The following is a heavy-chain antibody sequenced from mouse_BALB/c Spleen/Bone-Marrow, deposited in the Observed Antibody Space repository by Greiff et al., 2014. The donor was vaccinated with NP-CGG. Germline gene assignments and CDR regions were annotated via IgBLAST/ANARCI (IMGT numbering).Heavy chain of an antibody. V-gene: IGHV1-54*01. J-gene: IGHJ4*01. Sequence: VKVVESGAELVRPGTSVKVSCKASGYAFTNYLIEWVKQRPGQGLEWIGVFNPGSGGTNYNEKFKGKATLTADKSSSTAYMQLSSLTSDDSAVYFCARDGDYDEGYAMDYWGQGTSVTVSS. CDR3: ARDGDYDEGYAMDY. D-gene: IGHD2-4*01. CDR1: GYAFTNYL. CDR2: FNPGSGGT.